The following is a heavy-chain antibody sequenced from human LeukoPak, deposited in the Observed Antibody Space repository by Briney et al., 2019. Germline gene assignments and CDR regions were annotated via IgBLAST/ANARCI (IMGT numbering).Heavy chain of an antibody. Sequence: SVKVSCKASGGTFTSYAISWVRHAPGHGLEWMGGIIPIFGTANYAQKFQGRVTITTDESTSTAYMELSSLRSEDTAVYYCARDKNGRFGELLSWFDPWGQGTLVTVSS. CDR1: GGTFTSYA. CDR3: ARDKNGRFGELLSWFDP. J-gene: IGHJ5*02. V-gene: IGHV1-69*05. D-gene: IGHD3-10*01. CDR2: IIPIFGTA.